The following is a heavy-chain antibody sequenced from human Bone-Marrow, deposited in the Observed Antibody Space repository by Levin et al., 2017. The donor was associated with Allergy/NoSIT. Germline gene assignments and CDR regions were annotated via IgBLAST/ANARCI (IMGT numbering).Heavy chain of an antibody. CDR2: INPNSGGT. CDR1: GYTFTGYY. D-gene: IGHD5-24*01. J-gene: IGHJ6*02. Sequence: GESLKISCKASGYTFTGYYMHWVRQAPGQGLEWMGRINPNSGGTNYAQKFQGRVTMTRDTSISTAYMELSRLRSDDTAVYYCARDRPRNGMAGLYGMDVWGQGTTVTVSS. V-gene: IGHV1-2*06. CDR3: ARDRPRNGMAGLYGMDV.